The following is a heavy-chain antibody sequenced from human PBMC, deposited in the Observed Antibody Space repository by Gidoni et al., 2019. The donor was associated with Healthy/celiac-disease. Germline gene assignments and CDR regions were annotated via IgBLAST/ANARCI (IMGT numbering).Heavy chain of an antibody. D-gene: IGHD2-2*01. CDR3: AKAPGENIVVVPAARGGYYYGMDV. CDR1: GFTFSSYA. Sequence: EVQLLESGGGLVQPGGSLRLSCAASGFTFSSYAMSCVRQAPGKGLEWVSAISGSGGSTYYADSVKGRFTISRDNSKNTLYLQMNSLRAEDTAVYYCAKAPGENIVVVPAARGGYYYGMDVWGQGTTVTVSS. J-gene: IGHJ6*02. V-gene: IGHV3-23*01. CDR2: ISGSGGST.